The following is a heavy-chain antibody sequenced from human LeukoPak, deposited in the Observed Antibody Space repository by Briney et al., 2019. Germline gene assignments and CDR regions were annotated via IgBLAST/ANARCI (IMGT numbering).Heavy chain of an antibody. V-gene: IGHV3-48*01. CDR2: ISSSSSSTI. J-gene: IGHJ3*02. Sequence: GGSLRLSCAASGFTFSSYSMNWVRQAPGKGPEWVSYISSSSSSTIYYADSVKGRFTISRDNAKNSLYLQMNSLRAEDTAVYYCARDSCSSTSCYRSVAVGDDAFDIWGQGTMVTVSS. CDR1: GFTFSSYS. CDR3: ARDSCSSTSCYRSVAVGDDAFDI. D-gene: IGHD2-2*01.